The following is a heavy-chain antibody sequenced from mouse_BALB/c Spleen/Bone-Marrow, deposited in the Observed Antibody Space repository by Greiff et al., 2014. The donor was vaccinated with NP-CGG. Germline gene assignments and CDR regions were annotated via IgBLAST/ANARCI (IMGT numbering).Heavy chain of an antibody. CDR1: GYAFTSYN. J-gene: IGHJ2*01. V-gene: IGHV1S135*01. D-gene: IGHD3-1*01. Sequence: VQLKESGPELVKPGASVKVSRKASGYAFTSYNMYWVKQSHGKSLEWMGYIDPYSGGTSYNQKFKGKATLTVDKSSSTAYMHLNSLTSEDSAVYYCARNLGYGYFDYWGQGTTLTVSS. CDR2: IDPYSGGT. CDR3: ARNLGYGYFDY.